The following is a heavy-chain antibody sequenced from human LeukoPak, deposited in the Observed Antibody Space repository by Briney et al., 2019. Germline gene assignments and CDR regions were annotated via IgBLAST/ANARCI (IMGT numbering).Heavy chain of an antibody. CDR3: ARLHPGIAAAGKEGFDC. J-gene: IGHJ4*02. D-gene: IGHD6-13*01. CDR1: GYTFTGYY. CDR2: INPNSGGT. Sequence: ASVKVSCKASGYTFTGYYMRWVRQAPGQGLEWMGWINPNSGGTNYAQKFQGRVTMTRDTSISTAYMELSRLRSDDTAVYYCARLHPGIAAAGKEGFDCWGQGTLVTVSS. V-gene: IGHV1-2*02.